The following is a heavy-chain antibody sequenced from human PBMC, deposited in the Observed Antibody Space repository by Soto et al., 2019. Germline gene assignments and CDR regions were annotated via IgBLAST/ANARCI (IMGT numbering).Heavy chain of an antibody. Sequence: EVLLLESGGGVQQPGGSLRLSCSASGFTFGWFAMRWVRQAPGKGLEWVSTIHGGGGALAYADSVRGRFTISRDDSSNSLYLHLSSLRFEDTAIYFCVKNECSLLENWHFAFWSRGTLVTVSS. CDR1: GFTFGWFA. CDR3: VKNECSLLENWHFAF. CDR2: IHGGGGAL. V-gene: IGHV3-23*01. D-gene: IGHD3-3*01. J-gene: IGHJ2*01.